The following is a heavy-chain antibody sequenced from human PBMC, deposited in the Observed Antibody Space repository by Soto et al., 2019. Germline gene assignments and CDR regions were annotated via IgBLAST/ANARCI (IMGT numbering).Heavy chain of an antibody. Sequence: PSETLSLTCTVSGGSISSYYWSWIRQPPGKGLEWIGEINHSGSTNYSPSLKSRVTISVDTSKNQFSLKLSSVTAADTAVYYCARADCSSTSCYRVSYYYYGMDVWGQGTTVTVPS. CDR3: ARADCSSTSCYRVSYYYYGMDV. V-gene: IGHV4-34*01. CDR2: INHSGST. CDR1: GGSISSYY. D-gene: IGHD2-2*01. J-gene: IGHJ6*02.